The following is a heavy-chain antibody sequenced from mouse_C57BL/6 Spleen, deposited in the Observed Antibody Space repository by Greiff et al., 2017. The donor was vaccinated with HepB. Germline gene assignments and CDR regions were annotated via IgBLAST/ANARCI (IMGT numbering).Heavy chain of an antibody. CDR2: IFPGSGST. CDR1: GYTFTDYY. D-gene: IGHD4-1*01. V-gene: IGHV1-75*01. CDR3: ARSGLTVYFDY. J-gene: IGHJ2*01. Sequence: QVHVKQSGPELVKPGASVKISCKASGYTFTDYYINWVKQRPGQGLEWIGWIFPGSGSTYYNEKFKGKATLTVDKSSSTAYMLLSSLTSEDSAVYFCARSGLTVYFDYWGQGTTLTVSS.